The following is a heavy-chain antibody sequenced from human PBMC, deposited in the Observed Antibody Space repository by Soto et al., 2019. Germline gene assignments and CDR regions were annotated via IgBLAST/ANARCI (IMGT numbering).Heavy chain of an antibody. CDR2: INHSGST. CDR3: ARGRANSGYDLAINYYYYYMDV. D-gene: IGHD5-12*01. Sequence: SETLSLTCAVYGGSFSGYYWSWIRQPPGKGLEWIGEINHSGSTNYNPSLKSRVTISVDTSKNQFSLKLSSVTAADTAVYYCARGRANSGYDLAINYYYYYMDVWGKGTTVTVSS. V-gene: IGHV4-34*01. J-gene: IGHJ6*03. CDR1: GGSFSGYY.